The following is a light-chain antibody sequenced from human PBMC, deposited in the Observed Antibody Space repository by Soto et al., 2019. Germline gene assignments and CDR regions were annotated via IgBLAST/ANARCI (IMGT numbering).Light chain of an antibody. Sequence: EIVMTQSPATLSVSPGEKATLSCRASQTVSNNLAWYQQKPGQAPRLLIYFASTRATGIPARFSGSGSGTEFTLTISSLQSVDFAVYYCQQYNQWPLTFGGGTKAETK. CDR3: QQYNQWPLT. J-gene: IGKJ4*01. CDR2: FAS. CDR1: QTVSNN. V-gene: IGKV3-15*01.